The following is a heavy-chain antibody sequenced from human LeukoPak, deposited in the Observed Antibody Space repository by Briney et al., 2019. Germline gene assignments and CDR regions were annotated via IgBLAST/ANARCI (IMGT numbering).Heavy chain of an antibody. CDR2: IYTSGST. CDR3: ARGQAWPLLGRYYFDY. Sequence: PSETLSLTCTVSGDSISSGSYYWSWIRQPAGKGLEWIGCIYTSGSTNYNPSLKSRVTISVDASKNQFSLKLSSVTAADTAVYYCARGQAWPLLGRYYFDYWGQGTLVTVSS. V-gene: IGHV4-61*02. D-gene: IGHD2-21*01. J-gene: IGHJ4*02. CDR1: GDSISSGSYY.